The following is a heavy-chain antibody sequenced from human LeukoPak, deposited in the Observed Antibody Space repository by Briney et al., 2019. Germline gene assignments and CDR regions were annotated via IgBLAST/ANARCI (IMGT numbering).Heavy chain of an antibody. CDR1: GFSLSTSGVG. D-gene: IGHD4-17*01. J-gene: IGHJ5*01. CDR3: AHRLWYQSGDYYQGWFDS. Sequence: SGPTLVKPTQTLTLTCTFSGFSLSTSGVGVGWIRQSPRKALEWLTLIYWNDDKRYTPFLKRRLTITRDTSKNQVVLTMTNMDPVDTGTYYCAHRLWYQSGDYYQGWFDSWGQGTLVTVSS. CDR2: IYWNDDK. V-gene: IGHV2-5*01.